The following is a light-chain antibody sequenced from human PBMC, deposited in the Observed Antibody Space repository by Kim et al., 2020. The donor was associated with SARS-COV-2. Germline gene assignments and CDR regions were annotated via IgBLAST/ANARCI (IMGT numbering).Light chain of an antibody. CDR3: QQYGSSPVT. Sequence: ELVLTQSPGTLSLSPGERATLSCRASQSVSSSYLAWYQQKPGQAPRLLIYGASSRATGIPDRFSGSGSGTDFTLTISRLEPEDFAVYYCQQYGSSPVTFGQGNKVDIK. CDR1: QSVSSSY. J-gene: IGKJ1*01. V-gene: IGKV3-20*01. CDR2: GAS.